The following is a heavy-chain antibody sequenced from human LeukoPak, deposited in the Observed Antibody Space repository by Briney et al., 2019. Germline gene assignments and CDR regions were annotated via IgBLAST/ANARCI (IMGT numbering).Heavy chain of an antibody. J-gene: IGHJ4*02. V-gene: IGHV1-18*01. Sequence: GASVKVSCKASGYTFTSYGISWVRQAPGQGLEWMGWISAYSGNTNYVQKFQGRVTVTADKSTSTAYMELSSLRSEDTAVYYCARDRDSGSYGSYFDYWGQGTLVTVSS. D-gene: IGHD1-26*01. CDR1: GYTFTSYG. CDR2: ISAYSGNT. CDR3: ARDRDSGSYGSYFDY.